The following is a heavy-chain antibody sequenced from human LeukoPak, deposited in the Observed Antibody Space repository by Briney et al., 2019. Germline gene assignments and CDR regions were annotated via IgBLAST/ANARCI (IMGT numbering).Heavy chain of an antibody. CDR3: ARCSLGYDALHI. CDR1: VGSFSGYY. V-gene: IGHV4-34*01. Sequence: WETLSLTCAVYVGSFSGYYWNWIRQPPGKGLEWIGEINHRGSTNNNPSLKSRVTISVDTSKNQFSLKLSSVTAADTAVYYCARCSLGYDALHIWDQGTMVTVSS. D-gene: IGHD2-15*01. J-gene: IGHJ3*02. CDR2: INHRGST.